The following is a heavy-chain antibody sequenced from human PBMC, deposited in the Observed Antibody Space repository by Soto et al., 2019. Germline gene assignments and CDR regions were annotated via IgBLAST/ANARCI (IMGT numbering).Heavy chain of an antibody. D-gene: IGHD2-15*01. J-gene: IGHJ3*02. CDR3: AYCSGGSCWDAFDI. CDR1: GYTFTSYG. Sequence: GASVKVSCKASGYTFTSYGISWVRQAPGQGLEWMGWISAYNGNTNYAQKLQGRLTMTTDTSTSTAYMELRSLRSDDTAVYYCAYCSGGSCWDAFDIWGQGTMVTVSS. V-gene: IGHV1-18*01. CDR2: ISAYNGNT.